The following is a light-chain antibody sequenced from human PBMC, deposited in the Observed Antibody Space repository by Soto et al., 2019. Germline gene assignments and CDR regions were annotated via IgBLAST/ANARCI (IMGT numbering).Light chain of an antibody. J-gene: IGLJ1*01. V-gene: IGLV2-14*01. CDR3: SSYTSSSTLCV. CDR1: SSDVGGYNY. CDR2: DVS. Sequence: ALTQPASVSGSPGQSITISCTGTSSDVGGYNYVSWYQQHPGKAPKLMIYDVSNRPSGVSNRFSGSKSGNTASLTISGLQAEDEADYYCSSYTSSSTLCVFGTGTKVTVL.